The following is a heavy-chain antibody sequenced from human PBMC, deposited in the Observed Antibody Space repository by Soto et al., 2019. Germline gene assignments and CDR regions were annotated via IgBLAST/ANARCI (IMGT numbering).Heavy chain of an antibody. D-gene: IGHD2-21*02. V-gene: IGHV1-46*03. CDR1: GYTVTRHY. CDR2: IDPSGGST. J-gene: IGHJ4*02. CDR3: TRGSTVVTLDYFDS. Sequence: QVQLVQSGAEVKKPGASVKVSCKASGYTVTRHYMHWVRQAPGQGLEWMGIIDPSGGSTTYAQKFXGXVXXTRDMSTRTVYMELSSLRSDATAIYYCTRGSTVVTLDYFDSWGQGTLVTVSS.